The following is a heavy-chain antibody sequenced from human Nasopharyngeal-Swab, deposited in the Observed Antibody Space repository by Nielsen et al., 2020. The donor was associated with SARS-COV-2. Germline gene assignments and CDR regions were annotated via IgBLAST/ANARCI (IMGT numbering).Heavy chain of an antibody. CDR2: INHSGTT. J-gene: IGHJ4*02. Sequence: SETLSLTCAVYGGSFSGYYWSWIRQPPGKGLEWIGEINHSGTTSYNQSLKSRVTISSDTSKNQFSLELSSVTAADTAVYYCARGHRSISMIVVVIATAHFYFDSWGRGTLVTVTS. D-gene: IGHD3-22*01. CDR3: ARGHRSISMIVVVIATAHFYFDS. V-gene: IGHV4-34*01. CDR1: GGSFSGYY.